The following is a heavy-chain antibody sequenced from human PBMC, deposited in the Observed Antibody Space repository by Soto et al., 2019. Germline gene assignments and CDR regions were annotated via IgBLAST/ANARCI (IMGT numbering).Heavy chain of an antibody. J-gene: IGHJ3*02. CDR3: TREKDGSDAFDI. CDR1: GFTFGDYA. V-gene: IGHV3-49*04. CDR2: IRSKAYGGTT. Sequence: GGSLRLSCTASGFTFGDYATSWVRQAPGKGLEWVGFIRSKAYGGTTEYAASVKGRFTISRDDSKSIAYLQMNSLKTEDTAVYYCTREKDGSDAFDIWGQGTMVTVSS. D-gene: IGHD3-10*01.